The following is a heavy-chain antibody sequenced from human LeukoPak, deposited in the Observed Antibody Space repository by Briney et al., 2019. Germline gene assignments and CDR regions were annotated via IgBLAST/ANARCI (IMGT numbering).Heavy chain of an antibody. V-gene: IGHV2-5*01. CDR3: AHVSYDYGGNSVPYFDY. CDR1: GFSLSTSGVG. J-gene: IGHJ4*02. CDR2: IYWNDDK. D-gene: IGHD4-23*01. Sequence: SGSTLVNPTQTLTLTCTFSGFSLSTSGVGVGWIRQPPGKALEWLALIYWNDDKRYSPSLKGRLTITKDTSKNQVVLTMTNMDPVDTATYYCAHVSYDYGGNSVPYFDYWGQGTLVTVSS.